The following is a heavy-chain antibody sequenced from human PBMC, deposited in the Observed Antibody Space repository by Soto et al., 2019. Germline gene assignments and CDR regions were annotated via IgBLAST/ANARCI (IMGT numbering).Heavy chain of an antibody. Sequence: SETLSLTCAVYGGSFSGYYWSWIRQPPGKGLEWIGEINHSGNTNYNPSLKSRVTISVDTSKNQFSLKLSSVTAADTAVYYCARRNYDGSGYYYYYYGMDVWGQGTTVTVSS. CDR3: ARRNYDGSGYYYYYYGMDV. V-gene: IGHV4-34*01. D-gene: IGHD3-22*01. CDR1: GGSFSGYY. CDR2: INHSGNT. J-gene: IGHJ6*02.